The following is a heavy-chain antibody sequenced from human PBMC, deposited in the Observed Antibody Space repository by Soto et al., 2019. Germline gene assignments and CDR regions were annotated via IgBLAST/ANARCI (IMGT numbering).Heavy chain of an antibody. CDR3: ATVFDL. J-gene: IGHJ5*02. CDR2: IDTDGGGT. CDR1: GFTLGSHR. V-gene: IGHV3-74*01. Sequence: DVQLVESGGGLVQPGGSLRVSCAASGFTLGSHRIHWVRQAPGKGLEWVSRIDTDGGGTSYADSVKGRFTISTDNAKNTVYLPMNGLVAEDTAVYYCATVFDLWGQGTLVTVSS.